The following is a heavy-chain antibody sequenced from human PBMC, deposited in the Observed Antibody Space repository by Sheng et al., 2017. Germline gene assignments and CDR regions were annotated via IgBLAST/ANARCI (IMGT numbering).Heavy chain of an antibody. CDR3: AKDDWGPSSIGGPDC. J-gene: IGHJ4*02. D-gene: IGHD6-6*01. V-gene: IGHV3-30*18. CDR2: ISSDGNNK. Sequence: QVQLVESGGGVVQPGRSLRVSCVASGFTFSTYAIHWVRQAPGKGLEWVAVISSDGNNKYYADSLKGRFTISRDNSKSTLYLQMNSLRPEDTAVYHCAKDDWGPSSIGGPDCWGQGTLVTVSS. CDR1: GFTFSTYA.